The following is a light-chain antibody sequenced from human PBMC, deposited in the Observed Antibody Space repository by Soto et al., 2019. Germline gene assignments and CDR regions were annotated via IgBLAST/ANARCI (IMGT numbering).Light chain of an antibody. J-gene: IGKJ4*01. CDR1: QSVSSSY. CDR3: QQYGSSPPFP. Sequence: EIVLTQSPGTLSLSPGERATLSCRASQSVSSSYLAWYQQKPGQAPRLLIYGASSRATGIPDRFSGSGSGTDFTLTISRLEPEEFAVYYCQQYGSSPPFPFGGGTKVEIK. CDR2: GAS. V-gene: IGKV3-20*01.